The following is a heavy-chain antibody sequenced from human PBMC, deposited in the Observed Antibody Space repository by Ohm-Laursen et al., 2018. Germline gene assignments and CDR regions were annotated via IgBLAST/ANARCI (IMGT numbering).Heavy chain of an antibody. CDR2: INPNSGGT. CDR3: ARGTNVLLWFGELFGGMDV. CDR1: GYTFTSYY. V-gene: IGHV1-2*02. J-gene: IGHJ6*02. Sequence: ASVKVSCKASGYTFTSYYMHWVRQAPGQGLEWMGWINPNSGGTNYAQKFQGRVTMTRDTSISTAYMELSRLRSDDTAVYYCARGTNVLLWFGELFGGMDVWGQGTTVTVPS. D-gene: IGHD3-10*01.